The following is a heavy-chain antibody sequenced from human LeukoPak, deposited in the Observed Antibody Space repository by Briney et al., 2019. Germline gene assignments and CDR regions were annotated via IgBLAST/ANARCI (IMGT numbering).Heavy chain of an antibody. J-gene: IGHJ4*02. CDR2: IIPIFGRA. CDR1: GGTFSSLT. D-gene: IGHD2-2*01. Sequence: SVKVSCKASGGTFSSLTINWVRQAPGQGLEWMGGIIPIFGRANYAQKFQGRVTITADDSTSTAYMELSSLRSEDTAVYYCADLVYCSSSSCYEPFNQTRGQGTLVTVSP. V-gene: IGHV1-69*13. CDR3: ADLVYCSSSSCYEPFNQT.